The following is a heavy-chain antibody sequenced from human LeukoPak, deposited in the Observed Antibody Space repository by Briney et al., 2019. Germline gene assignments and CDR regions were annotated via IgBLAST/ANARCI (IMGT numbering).Heavy chain of an antibody. CDR1: GFTFDDYA. CDR2: ISWNSGSI. J-gene: IGHJ4*02. V-gene: IGHV3-9*01. Sequence: PGRSLRLSCAASGFTFDDYAMHWVRQAPGKGLEWVSGISWNSGSIGYADSVKGRFTISRDNAKNSLYLQMNSLRAEDTAVYYCARGIVEFDYWGQGTLVTVSS. CDR3: ARGIVEFDY. D-gene: IGHD1-26*01.